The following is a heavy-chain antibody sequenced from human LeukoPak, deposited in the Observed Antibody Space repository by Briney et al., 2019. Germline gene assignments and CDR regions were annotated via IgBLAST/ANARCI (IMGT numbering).Heavy chain of an antibody. CDR3: ARADTLRSFDY. D-gene: IGHD4-17*01. V-gene: IGHV1-69*06. J-gene: IGHJ4*02. Sequence: GASVKVSCKASGCTVSSYAISWVRQAPGQGLEWMGRIIPIFGTANYAQKFQGRVTITADKSTSTAYMELSSLRSEDTAVYYCARADTLRSFDYWGQGTLVTVSS. CDR1: GCTVSSYA. CDR2: IIPIFGTA.